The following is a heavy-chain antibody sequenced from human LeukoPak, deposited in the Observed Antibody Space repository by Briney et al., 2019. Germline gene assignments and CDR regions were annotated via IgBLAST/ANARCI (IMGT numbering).Heavy chain of an antibody. Sequence: ASVKVSCKASGYTFTSYGISWVRQAPGQGLEWMGWISAYNGNTYFARKFQGRVTMGTDTSTSTAYMDPRSLRSDDRAVYFCAREGGLRSVYDSTGYQGVTDYWGQGTLVTISS. D-gene: IGHD3-22*01. CDR2: ISAYNGNT. CDR3: AREGGLRSVYDSTGYQGVTDY. V-gene: IGHV1-18*01. J-gene: IGHJ4*02. CDR1: GYTFTSYG.